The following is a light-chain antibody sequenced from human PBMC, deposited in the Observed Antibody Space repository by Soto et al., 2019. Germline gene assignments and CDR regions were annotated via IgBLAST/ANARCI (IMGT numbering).Light chain of an antibody. V-gene: IGLV2-14*01. J-gene: IGLJ1*01. CDR2: EVS. CDR1: SNDVGGYNY. CDR3: SSYTSSNTLV. Sequence: QSALTQPASVSGSPGQSITISCTGTSNDVGGYNYVSWYQQHPGKAPKLMIYEVSNRPSGVSNRFSGSKSGNTASLTISGLQAEDEADYYCSSYTSSNTLVFGTGTKVTVL.